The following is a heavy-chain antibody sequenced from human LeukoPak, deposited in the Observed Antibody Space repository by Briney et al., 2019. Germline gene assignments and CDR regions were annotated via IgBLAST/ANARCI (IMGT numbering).Heavy chain of an antibody. D-gene: IGHD1-26*01. J-gene: IGHJ4*02. V-gene: IGHV3-66*02. CDR2: IYSGGST. CDR1: GFTVSSNF. Sequence: PGGSLRLSCAASGFTVSSNFMTWVRQAPGKGLEWVSLIYSGGSTYYADSVKGRFTISRDNSKNTLYLQMNSLRAEDTAVYYCARDRSGTYYTPDYWGQGTLVTVSS. CDR3: ARDRSGTYYTPDY.